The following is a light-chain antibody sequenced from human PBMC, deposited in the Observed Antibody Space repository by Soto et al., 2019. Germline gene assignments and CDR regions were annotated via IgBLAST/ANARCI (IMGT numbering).Light chain of an antibody. V-gene: IGKV3-15*01. Sequence: EIVMTQSPATLSVSPGERATLSCRASQNVGNNLVWYQQKPGQAPGLLIYGASNRATGIPARFSGSGSGTEFTLTISGLQSEDFALYFCQQYNNWPFSFGQGTRLEIK. J-gene: IGKJ5*01. CDR3: QQYNNWPFS. CDR1: QNVGNN. CDR2: GAS.